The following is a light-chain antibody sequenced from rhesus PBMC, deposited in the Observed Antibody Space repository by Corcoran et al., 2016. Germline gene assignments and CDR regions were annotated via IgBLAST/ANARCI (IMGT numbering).Light chain of an antibody. V-gene: IGKV1-22*01. J-gene: IGKJ1*01. CDR2: KAS. Sequence: DIQMTQSPSSLSASVGDTVTITCRASQGISSWLACYQQKQGKAPKVLVYKASSLQSGVPSRFSGSGAGTDVTLTISSLQSEDFATYYCQQYSSRPRTFGQGTKVEIK. CDR3: QQYSSRPRT. CDR1: QGISSW.